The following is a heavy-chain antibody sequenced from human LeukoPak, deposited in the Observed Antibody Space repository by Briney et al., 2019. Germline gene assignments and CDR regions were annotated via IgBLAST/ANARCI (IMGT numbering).Heavy chain of an antibody. CDR3: SRGVVIDFYYYMDV. J-gene: IGHJ6*03. CDR2: ISWDGGTI. CDR1: GFTFDRFT. V-gene: IGHV3-43D*03. D-gene: IGHD3-10*01. Sequence: GGSLSLSCAASGFTFDRFTIHWVRQTPGKGLEWVSLISWDGGTIYYADSVRGRFTISRDNSKNSLYLQMNSLRAEDTALYYCSRGVVIDFYYYMDVWGKGTTVTVSS.